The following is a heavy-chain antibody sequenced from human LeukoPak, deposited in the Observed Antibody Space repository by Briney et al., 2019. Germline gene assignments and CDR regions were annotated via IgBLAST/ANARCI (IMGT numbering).Heavy chain of an antibody. D-gene: IGHD5-18*01. Sequence: PSETLSLTCTVSGGSISSYYWSWIRQPAGKGLEWIGRIYTTGSTNYNPSLKSRVTISVDTSKNQFSLKLSSVTAADTAVYYCARSGYSYGLFVWGQGTLVTVSS. CDR2: IYTTGST. CDR3: ARSGYSYGLFV. V-gene: IGHV4-4*07. J-gene: IGHJ4*02. CDR1: GGSISSYY.